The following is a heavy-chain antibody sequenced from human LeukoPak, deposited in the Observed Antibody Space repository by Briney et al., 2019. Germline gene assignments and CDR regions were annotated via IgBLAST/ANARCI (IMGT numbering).Heavy chain of an antibody. Sequence: HGESLKISCKGSGYSFNTYWIGWVRQMPGKGLEWMGIIYPGDSDTKYSPSFQGQVTISADKSISTAYLQWSSLKASDTAMYYRARHLLPAAVTSYDAFDVWGQGTMVTVSS. D-gene: IGHD2-15*01. CDR2: IYPGDSDT. V-gene: IGHV5-51*01. CDR1: GYSFNTYW. J-gene: IGHJ3*01. CDR3: ARHLLPAAVTSYDAFDV.